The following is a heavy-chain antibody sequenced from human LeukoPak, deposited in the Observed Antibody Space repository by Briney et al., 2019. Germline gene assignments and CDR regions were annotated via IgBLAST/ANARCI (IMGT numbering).Heavy chain of an antibody. J-gene: IGHJ4*02. V-gene: IGHV4-38-2*02. CDR1: GYSISSGYY. Sequence: SETLSLTCTVSGYSISSGYYWGWIRQPPGKGLEWIGSIYHSGSTYYNPSLKSRVTISADTSKNQFSLKLSSVTAADTAVYYCARSFIVVVPAAPDHWGQGTLVTVSS. CDR2: IYHSGST. D-gene: IGHD2-2*01. CDR3: ARSFIVVVPAAPDH.